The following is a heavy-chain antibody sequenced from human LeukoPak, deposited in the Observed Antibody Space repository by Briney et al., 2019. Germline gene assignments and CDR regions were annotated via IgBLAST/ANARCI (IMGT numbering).Heavy chain of an antibody. CDR2: INPSGGST. CDR3: ARDLGVATGEDY. J-gene: IGHJ4*02. D-gene: IGHD5-12*01. Sequence: ASVKVSCKASGCTFTSYYMHWVRQAPGQGLEWMGIINPSGGSTSYAQKFQGRVTMTRDMSTSTVYMELSSLRSEDTAVYYCARDLGVATGEDYWGQGTLVTVSS. V-gene: IGHV1-46*01. CDR1: GCTFTSYY.